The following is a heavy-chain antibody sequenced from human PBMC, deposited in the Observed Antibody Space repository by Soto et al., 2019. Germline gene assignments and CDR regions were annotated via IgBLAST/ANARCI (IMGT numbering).Heavy chain of an antibody. CDR1: GYTFISYY. D-gene: IGHD3-22*01. CDR3: ARGSGSSWYDV. Sequence: QVQLVQSGAEVEKPGASVSVSCRASGYTFISYYIHWVRQAPGHRLEWMGWINTQNGVRKYAQKFQDRVIMTRDASINTAYMQLTRVTSDDTAIYYCARGSGSSWYDVWGQGTLVTVSS. V-gene: IGHV1-2*02. J-gene: IGHJ5*02. CDR2: INTQNGVR.